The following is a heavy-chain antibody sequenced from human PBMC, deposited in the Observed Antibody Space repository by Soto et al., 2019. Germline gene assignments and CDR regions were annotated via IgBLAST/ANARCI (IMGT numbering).Heavy chain of an antibody. D-gene: IGHD1-7*01. V-gene: IGHV1-8*01. CDR3: ARVGVPGTTRELAFDI. J-gene: IGHJ3*02. CDR2: MNPNSGNT. CDR1: GYTFTSYD. Sequence: ASVKVSCKASGYTFTSYDINWVRQATGQGLEWMGWMNPNSGNTGYAQKFQGRVTMTRNTSISTAYMELSSLRSEDTAVYYCARVGVPGTTRELAFDIWGQGTMVTVSS.